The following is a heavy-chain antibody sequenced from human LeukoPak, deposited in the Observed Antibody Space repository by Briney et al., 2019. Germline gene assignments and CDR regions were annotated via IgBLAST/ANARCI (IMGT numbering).Heavy chain of an antibody. J-gene: IGHJ4*02. D-gene: IGHD3-10*01. CDR1: GYTLTELS. CDR3: ATVPSAAFGFDY. Sequence: ASVKVSCRVSGYTLTELSMHWVRQAPGKGLEGMGGFDPEDGETIYAQKFQGRVTMTEDTSTDTAYVELSSLRSEDTAVYYCATVPSAAFGFDYWGQGTLVTVSS. V-gene: IGHV1-24*01. CDR2: FDPEDGET.